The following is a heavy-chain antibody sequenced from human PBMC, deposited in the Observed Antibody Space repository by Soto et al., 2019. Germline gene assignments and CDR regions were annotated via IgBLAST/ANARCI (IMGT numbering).Heavy chain of an antibody. Sequence: SEILSLTCTVSGGSISSSRCHWGWIRQPPGQGLEWIASIKYSGTTFYNPSLKSRVTLSVDTSKNQFALKLSSVTAADTAVYYCAKDRAISMVRDTQHFDSRGQGTLVTVSS. CDR3: AKDRAISMVRDTQHFDS. CDR1: GGSISSSRCH. D-gene: IGHD3-10*01. CDR2: IKYSGTT. J-gene: IGHJ4*02. V-gene: IGHV4-39*06.